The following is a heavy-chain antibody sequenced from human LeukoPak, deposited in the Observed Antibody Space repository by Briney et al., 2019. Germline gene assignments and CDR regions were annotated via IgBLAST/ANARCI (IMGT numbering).Heavy chain of an antibody. J-gene: IGHJ6*02. CDR2: ISAYNGST. Sequence: ASVKVSCKASGYTFTSYGISWVRQAPGQGLEWMGWISAYNGSTNYAQKLQGRVTMTTDTSTSTAYMELRSLRSDDTAVYYCARVPMIVVVDYYYYYGMDVWGQGTTVTVSS. CDR3: ARVPMIVVVDYYYYYGMDV. D-gene: IGHD3-22*01. CDR1: GYTFTSYG. V-gene: IGHV1-18*01.